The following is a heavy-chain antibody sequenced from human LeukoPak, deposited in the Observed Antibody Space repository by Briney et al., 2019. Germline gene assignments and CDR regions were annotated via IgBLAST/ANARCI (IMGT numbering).Heavy chain of an antibody. CDR3: ARVSGAMVRGVIHFLDV. CDR2: INHSGST. V-gene: IGHV4-34*01. Sequence: SETLSLTCAVYGGSFSGHYWSWIRQPPGKGLEWIGEINHSGSTNYNPSLKSRVTISVDTSKNQFSLKLSSVTAADTAVYYCARVSGAMVRGVIHFLDVWGKGTTVTVSS. D-gene: IGHD3-10*01. CDR1: GGSFSGHY. J-gene: IGHJ6*04.